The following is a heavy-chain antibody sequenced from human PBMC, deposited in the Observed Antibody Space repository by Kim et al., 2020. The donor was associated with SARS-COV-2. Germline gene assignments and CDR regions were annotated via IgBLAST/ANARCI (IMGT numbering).Heavy chain of an antibody. CDR1: GGPINRGSYF. CDR3: ARQGGGNCYGTLTCAF. CDR2: IYDSGGT. D-gene: IGHD2-15*01. Sequence: SETLSLTCTVSGGPINRGSYFWGWIRQPPGKRLEWIGSIYDSGGTSHSPSLKSRLTISVDTSKNQLSLRLSSVTAADTSLYYCARQGGGNCYGTLTCAF. J-gene: IGHJ3*01. V-gene: IGHV4-39*01.